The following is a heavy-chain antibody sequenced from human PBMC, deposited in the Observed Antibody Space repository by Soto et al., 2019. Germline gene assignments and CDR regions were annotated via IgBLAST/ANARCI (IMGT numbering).Heavy chain of an antibody. Sequence: ASVKVSCKASGYTFTNYGISWVRQAPGQGLEWMGWISAYNGNTKYAQNLQGRVTMTTDTSTSTAYMELRSLRSDDTAVYYGGRTLPPIDYWGQGTLVTVSS. CDR1: GYTFTNYG. CDR3: GRTLPPIDY. V-gene: IGHV1-18*01. J-gene: IGHJ4*02. CDR2: ISAYNGNT. D-gene: IGHD1-26*01.